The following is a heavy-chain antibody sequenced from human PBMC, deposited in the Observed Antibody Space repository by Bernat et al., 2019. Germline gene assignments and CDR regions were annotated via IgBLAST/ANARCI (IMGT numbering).Heavy chain of an antibody. Sequence: QVQLVESGGGVVQPGRSLRLSCAASGFTFSSYGMHWVRQAPGKGLEWVAVIWYDGSNKYYADSVKGRFTISRDNSKNTLYLQMNSLKTEDTAVYYCTTQAGYSGYGSLHWGQGTLVTVSS. J-gene: IGHJ4*02. CDR1: GFTFSSYG. CDR3: TTQAGYSGYGSLH. CDR2: IWYDGSNK. D-gene: IGHD5-12*01. V-gene: IGHV3-33*01.